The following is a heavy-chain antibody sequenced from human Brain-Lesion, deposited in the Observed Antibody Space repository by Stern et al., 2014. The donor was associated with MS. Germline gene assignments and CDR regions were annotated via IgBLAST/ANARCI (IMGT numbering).Heavy chain of an antibody. D-gene: IGHD5-12*01. CDR2: IYYSGTT. CDR3: ARHDGWLPHY. Sequence: QLQLQESGPGLVKPSETLSLTCSVSGGSISRSTYYWGWIRQPPGKGLEWIGSIYYSGTTYYNPSLKSRVPIDPPTTQFPLRLTSVTAADTAVYYCARHDGWLPHYWSQGTLVTVSS. J-gene: IGHJ4*02. CDR1: GGSISRSTYY. V-gene: IGHV4-39*01.